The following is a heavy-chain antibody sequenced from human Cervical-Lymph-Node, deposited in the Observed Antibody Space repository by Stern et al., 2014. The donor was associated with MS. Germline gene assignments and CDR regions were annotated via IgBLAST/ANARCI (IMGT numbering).Heavy chain of an antibody. CDR1: GDSISSGGYY. J-gene: IGHJ5*02. V-gene: IGHV4-31*03. D-gene: IGHD3-16*01. CDR3: ARDWSGSSIHLAPAYGGHIRFDP. Sequence: QLQLQESGPGLVKPSQTLSLTCPVSGDSISSGGYYWSWIRQYPGKGLEWIGYIYYSGATFYNPSLKSRVIISLDTSKNQFSLSLSSVTAADTAIYYCARDWSGSSIHLAPAYGGHIRFDPWGQGTLVTVSS. CDR2: IYYSGAT.